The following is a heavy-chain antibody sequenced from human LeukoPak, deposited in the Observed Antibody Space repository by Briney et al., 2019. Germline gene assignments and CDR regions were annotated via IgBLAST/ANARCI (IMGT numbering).Heavy chain of an antibody. CDR1: GFTFSSYS. CDR3: ARVELRTSLYYYYMDV. J-gene: IGHJ6*03. V-gene: IGHV3-48*04. Sequence: GSLRLSCAASGFTFSSYSMNWVRQAPGKGLEWVSYISSSSSTIYYADSVKGRFTISRDNAKNSLYLQMNSLRAEDTAVYYCARVELRTSLYYYYMDVWGKGTTVTVSS. CDR2: ISSSSSTI. D-gene: IGHD1-26*01.